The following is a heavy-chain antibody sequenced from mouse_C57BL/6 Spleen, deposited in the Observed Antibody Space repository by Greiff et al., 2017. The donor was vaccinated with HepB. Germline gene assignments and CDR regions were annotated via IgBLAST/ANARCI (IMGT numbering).Heavy chain of an antibody. J-gene: IGHJ4*01. CDR2: IHPNSGST. CDR1: GYTFTSYW. V-gene: IGHV1-64*01. Sequence: QVQLQQPGAELVKPGASVKLSCKASGYTFTSYWMHWVKQRPGQGLEWIGMIHPNSGSTNYNVKFKSKATLTVDKSSSTAYMQLSSLTSEDSAVYYCARHRDYAMDYWGQGTSVTVSS. CDR3: ARHRDYAMDY.